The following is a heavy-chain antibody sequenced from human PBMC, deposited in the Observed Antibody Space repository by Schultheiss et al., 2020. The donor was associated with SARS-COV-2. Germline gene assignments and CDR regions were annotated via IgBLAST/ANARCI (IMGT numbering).Heavy chain of an antibody. D-gene: IGHD3-16*01. J-gene: IGHJ3*02. CDR1: GYTISSGYY. V-gene: IGHV4-38-2*01. CDR3: ARGVMKYSI. CDR2: IYHSGST. Sequence: SETLSLTCAVSGYTISSGYYWGWIRQPPGKGLEWIGSIYHSGSTNYNPSLKSRVTISVDTSKNQFSLKLSSVTAADTAVYYCARGVMKYSIWGQGTMVTVSS.